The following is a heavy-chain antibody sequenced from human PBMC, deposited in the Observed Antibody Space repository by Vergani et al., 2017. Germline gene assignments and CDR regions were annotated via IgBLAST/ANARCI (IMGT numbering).Heavy chain of an antibody. CDR2: INAGNGNT. CDR1: GYTFTSYA. V-gene: IGHV1-3*01. CDR3: ARSGQRVRGVSYYYYGMDV. D-gene: IGHD3-10*01. Sequence: QVQLVQSGAEVKKPGASVKVSCKASGYTFTSYAMHWVRQAPGQRLEWMGWINAGNGNTKYSQKFQGRVTITRDTSASTAYMELSSLRSEDTAVYYCARSGQRVRGVSYYYYGMDVWGQGTTVTVSS. J-gene: IGHJ6*02.